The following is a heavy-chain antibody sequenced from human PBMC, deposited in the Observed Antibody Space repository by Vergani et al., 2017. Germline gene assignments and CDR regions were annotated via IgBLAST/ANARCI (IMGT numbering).Heavy chain of an antibody. J-gene: IGHJ2*01. CDR2: IIPIFGTA. CDR3: ARGGLAVAGTEYFDL. V-gene: IGHV1-69*01. Sequence: QVQLVQSGAEVKKPGSSVKVSCKASGGTFSSYAISWVRPALGQGLEWMGGIIPIFGTANYAQKFQGRVTITADESTSTAYMELSSLRSEDTAVYYCARGGLAVAGTEYFDLWGRGTLVTVSS. CDR1: GGTFSSYA. D-gene: IGHD6-19*01.